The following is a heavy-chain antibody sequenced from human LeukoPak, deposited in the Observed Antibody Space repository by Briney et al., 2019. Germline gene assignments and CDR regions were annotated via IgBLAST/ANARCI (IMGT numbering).Heavy chain of an antibody. CDR3: AREAVVTPGAFDI. CDR2: ISSSGSGGNT. CDR1: GVTLSNYA. J-gene: IGHJ3*02. D-gene: IGHD4-23*01. Sequence: GGSLRLSCVASGVTLSNYAMSWARQAPGKGLEWVSGISSSGSGGNTYYADSVKGRFTISRDNSKNTLYLQMNSLRAEDTAVYYCAREAVVTPGAFDIWGQGTMVTVSS. V-gene: IGHV3-23*01.